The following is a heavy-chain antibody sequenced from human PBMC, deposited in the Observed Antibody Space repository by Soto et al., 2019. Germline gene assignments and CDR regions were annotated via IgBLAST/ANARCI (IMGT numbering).Heavy chain of an antibody. J-gene: IGHJ5*02. CDR2: IYWNDDK. Sequence: QITLKESGPTLVKPTQTLTLTCTFSGFSLSTSGVGVGWIRQPPGKALEWLALIYWNDDKRYSPSLKSRLTITKDTSKNQGVLTMTNMDPVDTATYYCAHRGGLLWFGELLDNNWFDPWGQGTLVTVSS. V-gene: IGHV2-5*01. CDR1: GFSLSTSGVG. D-gene: IGHD3-10*01. CDR3: AHRGGLLWFGELLDNNWFDP.